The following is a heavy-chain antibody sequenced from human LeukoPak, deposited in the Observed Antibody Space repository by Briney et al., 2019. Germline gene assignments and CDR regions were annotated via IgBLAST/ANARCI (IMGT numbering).Heavy chain of an antibody. CDR1: GFIFSNYC. D-gene: IGHD3-3*01. V-gene: IGHV3-7*05. CDR2: IKQDGSEK. CDR3: ARGGWRPVDY. Sequence: GGSLRLSCTASGFIFSNYCMNWVRQAPGKGLEWVANIKQDGSEKYYVDSVKGRFTISRDNAKNSLYLQMNSLRAEDTAVYYCARGGWRPVDYWGQGTLVTVSS. J-gene: IGHJ4*02.